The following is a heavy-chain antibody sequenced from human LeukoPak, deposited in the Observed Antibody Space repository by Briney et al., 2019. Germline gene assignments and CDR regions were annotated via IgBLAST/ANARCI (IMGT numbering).Heavy chain of an antibody. V-gene: IGHV1-69*10. Sequence: SVKVSCEVSGGAFSNYAIGWVRQAPGQGLEWMGRIIPILDIPNYAQKFQGSVTITADRSTSTAYMEMSSLRSEDTAVYYCVRDRGYCESTTCYESLDVWGQGTTVTVSS. CDR3: VRDRGYCESTTCYESLDV. D-gene: IGHD2-2*01. J-gene: IGHJ6*02. CDR2: IIPILDIP. CDR1: GGAFSNYA.